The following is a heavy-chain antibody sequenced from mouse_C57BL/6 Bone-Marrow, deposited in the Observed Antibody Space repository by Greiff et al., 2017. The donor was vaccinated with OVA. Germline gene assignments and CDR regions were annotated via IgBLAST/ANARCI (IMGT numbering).Heavy chain of an antibody. D-gene: IGHD2-5*01. Sequence: EVQLQQSGPVLVKPGASVKMSCKASGYTFTDYYMNWVKQSHGKSLEWIGVINPYNGGTSYNQKFNGKATLTVDKSSSTAYMELNSLTSEDSAVYYCARWWSNYGDYFDYWGQGTTLTVSS. CDR3: ARWWSNYGDYFDY. CDR2: INPYNGGT. V-gene: IGHV1-19*01. CDR1: GYTFTDYY. J-gene: IGHJ2*01.